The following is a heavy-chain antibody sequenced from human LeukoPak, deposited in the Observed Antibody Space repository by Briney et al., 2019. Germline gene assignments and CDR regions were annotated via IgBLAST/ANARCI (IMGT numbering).Heavy chain of an antibody. D-gene: IGHD1-26*01. CDR2: ISWDGGST. CDR1: GFTFDDYT. J-gene: IGHJ4*02. CDR3: AKDIEVGATYGFDH. Sequence: GGSLRLSCAASGFTFDDYTMHWVRHGPGKGLEGVSLISWDGGSTFYADSVKGRFIISRDNSKNSLYLQLNSLRTEDTAFYYCAKDIEVGATYGFDHWGQGALVTVSS. V-gene: IGHV3-43*01.